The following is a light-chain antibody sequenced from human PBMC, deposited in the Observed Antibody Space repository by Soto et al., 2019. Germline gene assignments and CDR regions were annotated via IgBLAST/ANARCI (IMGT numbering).Light chain of an antibody. CDR3: QQYNSYSPRT. V-gene: IGKV1-5*03. J-gene: IGKJ1*01. CDR1: QSISSW. CDR2: EAS. Sequence: DIQMTQSPSTLSASVGDRVTITCRASQSISSWLAWYQQKPGKAPKLLIYEASSLESGVPSRFSGSRSGTEFTLTISSLQPDDFATYYCQQYNSYSPRTFGQGTKVEIK.